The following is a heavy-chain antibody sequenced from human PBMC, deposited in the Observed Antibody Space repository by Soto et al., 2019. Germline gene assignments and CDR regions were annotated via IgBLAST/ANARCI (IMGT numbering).Heavy chain of an antibody. J-gene: IGHJ6*02. CDR2: IYDSGRT. V-gene: IGHV4-59*12. CDR3: ARLRPRYYYYGMDV. Sequence: PSETLSLTCTVSGDSISTYYWSWIRQPPGKGLEWIGYIYDSGRTNYNPSLKSRVTISVDTSKNQLSLRLSSVTAADTAMYYCARLRPRYYYYGMDVWGQGTTVTVSS. CDR1: GDSISTYY.